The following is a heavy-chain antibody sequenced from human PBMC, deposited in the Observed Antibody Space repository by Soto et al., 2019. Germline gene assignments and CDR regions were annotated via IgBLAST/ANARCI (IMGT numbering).Heavy chain of an antibody. CDR3: ARAKEMATIISWFDP. CDR1: GYSISSGYY. CDR2: IYHSGST. Sequence: SETLSLTCAVSGYSISSGYYWGWIRQPPGKGLEWIGSIYHSGSTYYNPSLKSRVTISVDTSKNQFSLKLSSVTAADTAVYYCARAKEMATIISWFDPWGQGTLVTVSS. J-gene: IGHJ5*02. D-gene: IGHD5-12*01. V-gene: IGHV4-38-2*01.